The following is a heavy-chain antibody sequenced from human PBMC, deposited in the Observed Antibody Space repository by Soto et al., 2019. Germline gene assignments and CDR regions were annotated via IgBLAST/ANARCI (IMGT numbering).Heavy chain of an antibody. CDR2: IYYSGST. Sequence: SETLSLTCTVSGGSISSSSYYWGWIRQPPGKGLEWIGSIYYSGSTYYNPSLKSRVTISVDTSKNQFSLKLTSVTAADTAVYYCARGEGSYRRFDYWGQGTLVTVSS. CDR1: GGSISSSSYY. CDR3: ARGEGSYRRFDY. D-gene: IGHD3-16*02. V-gene: IGHV4-39*01. J-gene: IGHJ4*02.